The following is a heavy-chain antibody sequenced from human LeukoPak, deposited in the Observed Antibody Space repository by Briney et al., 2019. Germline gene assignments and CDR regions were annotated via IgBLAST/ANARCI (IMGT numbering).Heavy chain of an antibody. V-gene: IGHV3-23*01. CDR2: ISGSGGST. Sequence: GGSLRLSCAASGFTFSSYAMSWVRQATGKGLEWVSAISGSGGSTYYADSVKGRFTISRDNSKSTLFLQMNSLRAEDTAVYYCAKDPRVGSRVATPCHWGQGTLVTVSS. J-gene: IGHJ4*02. CDR3: AKDPRVGSRVATPCH. D-gene: IGHD5-24*01. CDR1: GFTFSSYA.